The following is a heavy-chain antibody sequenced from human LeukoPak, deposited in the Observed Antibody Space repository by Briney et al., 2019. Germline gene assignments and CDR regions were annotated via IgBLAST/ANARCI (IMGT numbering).Heavy chain of an antibody. V-gene: IGHV4-59*01. D-gene: IGHD3-10*01. J-gene: IGHJ3*02. CDR3: ATTYGSGRGAFDI. Sequence: KASETLSLTCTVSGGSISSYYWSWIRQPPGKGLEWIGYIYYSGSTNYNPSLKSRVTISVDTSENQFSLKLSSVTAADTAVYYCATTYGSGRGAFDIWGQGTMVTVSS. CDR1: GGSISSYY. CDR2: IYYSGST.